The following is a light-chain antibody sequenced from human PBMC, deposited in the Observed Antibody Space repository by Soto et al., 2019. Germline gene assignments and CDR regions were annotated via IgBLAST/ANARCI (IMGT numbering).Light chain of an antibody. CDR2: DAS. J-gene: IGKJ5*01. CDR3: QHRMNWPLT. CDR1: QSVSTY. V-gene: IGKV3-11*01. Sequence: EVVMKQSPATLSLSPGERATLSCRASQSVSTYLAWYQQKPGQAPRLLIYDASNRATGIPARFSGSGSATDFTLTISSLEPEDFAVYYCQHRMNWPLTFGQGTRLGIK.